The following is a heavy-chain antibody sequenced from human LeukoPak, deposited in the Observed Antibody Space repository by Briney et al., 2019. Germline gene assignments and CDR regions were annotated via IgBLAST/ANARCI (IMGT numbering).Heavy chain of an antibody. CDR3: ARDVMGGDENAFDI. CDR2: INTNTGNP. J-gene: IGHJ3*02. V-gene: IGHV7-4-1*02. Sequence: ASVKVSCKASGYTFTSYAMNWVRQAPGQGLEWMGWINTNTGNPTYAQGFTGRFVFSLDTSVSTAYLQISSLKAEDTALYYCARDVMGGDENAFDIWGQGTMVTVSS. D-gene: IGHD2-21*01. CDR1: GYTFTSYA.